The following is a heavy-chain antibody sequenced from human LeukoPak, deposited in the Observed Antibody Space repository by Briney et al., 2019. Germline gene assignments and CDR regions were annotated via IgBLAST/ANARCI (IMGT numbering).Heavy chain of an antibody. D-gene: IGHD3-10*01. CDR1: GGSITTFF. V-gene: IGHV4-59*01. Sequence: SETLSLTCSVSGGSITTFFWNWIRQPPGKGLEWIGSIYYTGSTHYNSSLKSRVTVSQDTSRNRVSLKLTSVTAADTAVYYCARGPLYEYHSGTFVNWGQGTLVTVSS. J-gene: IGHJ4*02. CDR3: ARGPLYEYHSGTFVN. CDR2: IYYTGST.